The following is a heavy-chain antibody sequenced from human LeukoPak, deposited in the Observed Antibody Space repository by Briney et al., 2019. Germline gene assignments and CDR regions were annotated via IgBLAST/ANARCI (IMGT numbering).Heavy chain of an antibody. J-gene: IGHJ6*02. CDR1: GFMFSSYA. CDR3: ARAGGRDYFYYYGVDV. V-gene: IGHV3-23*01. CDR2: ISGPGEFT. Sequence: GGSLRLSCAASGFMFSSYAMTWVRRAPGKGLEWVSSISGPGEFTYYADSVKGRFTISRDNSKNTLYLQMNSLRPEDTAVCYCARAGGRDYFYYYGVDVWGQGTTVTVSS. D-gene: IGHD3-10*01.